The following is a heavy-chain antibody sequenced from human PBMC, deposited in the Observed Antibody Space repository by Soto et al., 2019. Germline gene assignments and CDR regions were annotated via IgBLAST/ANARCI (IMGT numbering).Heavy chain of an antibody. Sequence: PWGSLRISCASSVFTFSSYAMSWVGQAPGKGLDWVSAISGSGGSTYYADSVKGRFTISRDNSKNTLYLQMNSLRAEDTAVYYCAKLIADRTRVFDYWGQGTMVTVSS. V-gene: IGHV3-23*01. CDR3: AKLIADRTRVFDY. CDR2: ISGSGGST. CDR1: VFTFSSYA. D-gene: IGHD6-6*01. J-gene: IGHJ4*02.